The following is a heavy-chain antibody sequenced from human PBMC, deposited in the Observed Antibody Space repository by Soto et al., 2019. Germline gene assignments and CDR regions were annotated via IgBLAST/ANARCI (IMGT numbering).Heavy chain of an antibody. Sequence: SVKVSCKASGGTFSSYAISWVRQAPGQGLEWMGGIIPIFGTANYAQKFQGRVTITADESTSTAYMELSSLRSEDTAVYYCASSIRQDYYGSGSYPSSYVMAVWGQGTTVTVSS. D-gene: IGHD3-10*01. V-gene: IGHV1-69*13. J-gene: IGHJ6*02. CDR1: GGTFSSYA. CDR3: ASSIRQDYYGSGSYPSSYVMAV. CDR2: IIPIFGTA.